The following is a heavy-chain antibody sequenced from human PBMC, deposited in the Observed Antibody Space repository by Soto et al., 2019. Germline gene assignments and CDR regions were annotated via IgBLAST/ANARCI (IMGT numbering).Heavy chain of an antibody. J-gene: IGHJ4*02. CDR2: VFYGGT. Sequence: PSETLSLTCSVSGRSMSSKYWSWIRQSPDKGLEWLGYVFYGGTDYSPSLGGRVSMSVETSKSQFSLKLTSVTVADTAVYYCASYRGALYFESWGPGILVTVSS. CDR3: ASYRGALYFES. CDR1: GRSMSSKY. D-gene: IGHD3-16*01. V-gene: IGHV4-59*01.